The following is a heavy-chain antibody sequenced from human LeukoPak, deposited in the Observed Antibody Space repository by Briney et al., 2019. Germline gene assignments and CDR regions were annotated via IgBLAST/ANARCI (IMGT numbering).Heavy chain of an antibody. CDR1: GFTFSSYS. D-gene: IGHD1-26*01. CDR3: ARVPSGSYSY. J-gene: IGHJ4*02. CDR2: ISSSSSYI. V-gene: IGHV3-21*01. Sequence: GGSLRLSCAASGFTFSSYSMNWVRQAPGKGLEWVSSISSSSSYIYYAHSVKGRFNISRDNAKNSLYLQMNSLRAEDTAVYYCARVPSGSYSYWGQGTRVTVSS.